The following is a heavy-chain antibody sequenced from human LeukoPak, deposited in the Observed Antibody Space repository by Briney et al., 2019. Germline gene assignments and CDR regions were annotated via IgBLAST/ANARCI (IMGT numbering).Heavy chain of an antibody. V-gene: IGHV4-4*07. D-gene: IGHD6-13*01. J-gene: IGHJ3*02. Sequence: PSETLSLTCTVSGGSISSYYWSWIRQAAGKGLEWIGRIYTSGSTNYNPSLKSRVTMSVDTSKNQFSLKLSSVTAADTAVYYCARVVGISSSWDRDAFDIWGQGTMVTVSS. CDR1: GGSISSYY. CDR2: IYTSGST. CDR3: ARVVGISSSWDRDAFDI.